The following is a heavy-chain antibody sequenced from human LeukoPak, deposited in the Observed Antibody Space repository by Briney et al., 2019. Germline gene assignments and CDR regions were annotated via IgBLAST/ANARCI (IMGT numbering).Heavy chain of an antibody. CDR3: ARDPSNTSGWKTWFDT. V-gene: IGHV1-46*01. J-gene: IGHJ5*02. CDR1: GYTFTGYY. D-gene: IGHD6-19*01. CDR2: INPSGGST. Sequence: ASVKVSCKASGYTFTGYYMHWVRQAPGQGLEWMGIINPSGGSTTYAQKFQGRVTMTRDTSTSTAYMELRSLRSDDTAVYYCARDPSNTSGWKTWFDTWGQGTLVTVSS.